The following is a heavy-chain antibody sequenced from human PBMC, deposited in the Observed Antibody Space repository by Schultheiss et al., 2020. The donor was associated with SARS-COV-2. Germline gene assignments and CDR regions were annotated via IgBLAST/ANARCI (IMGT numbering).Heavy chain of an antibody. D-gene: IGHD2-15*01. V-gene: IGHV3-7*03. CDR1: GFTFGDYA. J-gene: IGHJ4*02. CDR2: VGRDGSES. Sequence: GGSLRLSCTASGFTFGDYAMSWVRQAPGKGLEWVANVGRDGSESYYVDAVTGRFTISRDNAKNSLYLQVNSLRAEDMTVYYCAKDLPNVPQIDYWGQGTLVTVSS. CDR3: AKDLPNVPQIDY.